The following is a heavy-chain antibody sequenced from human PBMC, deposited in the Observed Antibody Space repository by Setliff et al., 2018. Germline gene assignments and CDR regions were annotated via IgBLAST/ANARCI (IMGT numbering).Heavy chain of an antibody. J-gene: IGHJ5*02. D-gene: IGHD2-21*01. Sequence: GESLKISCKGSGYSFTSYWIGWVRQVPGKGLEWMGIIYPGDSDTRYSPSFQGQVTISADKSISTAFLQWNNLKASDTAVYYCARRGERFFNWFDPWGQGTLVTVSS. V-gene: IGHV5-51*01. CDR1: GYSFTSYW. CDR2: IYPGDSDT. CDR3: ARRGERFFNWFDP.